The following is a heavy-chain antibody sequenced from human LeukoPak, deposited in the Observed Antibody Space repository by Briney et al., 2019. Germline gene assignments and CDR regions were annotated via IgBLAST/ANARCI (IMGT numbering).Heavy chain of an antibody. CDR1: GFTFINYA. D-gene: IGHD3-3*01. Sequence: PGGSLRLSCAASGFTFINYAMSWVRQAPGKGLEWVSVISGSGAYTYYTDSVEGRFTISRDNSKNTVYLQMNSLRAEDTAVYFCTKDTIFDIWGQGTMVTVSS. CDR2: ISGSGAYT. CDR3: TKDTIFDI. J-gene: IGHJ3*02. V-gene: IGHV3-23*01.